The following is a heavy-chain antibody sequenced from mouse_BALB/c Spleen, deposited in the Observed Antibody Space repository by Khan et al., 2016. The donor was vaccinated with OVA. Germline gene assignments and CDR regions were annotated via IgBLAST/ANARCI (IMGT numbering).Heavy chain of an antibody. CDR1: GYSITSDYA. J-gene: IGHJ4*01. CDR3: ARDGSRYNYAMDY. V-gene: IGHV3-2*02. D-gene: IGHD2-3*01. Sequence: VQLQQSGPGLVKPSQSLSLTCTVTGYSITSDYAWNWIRQFPGNKLEWMGYISYSSSTNYNPALKSRISITRDTSKNQFFLQLNFVATEDTATYYCARDGSRYNYAMDYWGQGTSVTVSS. CDR2: ISYSSST.